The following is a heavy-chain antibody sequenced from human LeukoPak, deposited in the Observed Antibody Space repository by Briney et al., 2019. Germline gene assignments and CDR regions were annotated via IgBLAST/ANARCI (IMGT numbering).Heavy chain of an antibody. D-gene: IGHD6-13*01. J-gene: IGHJ3*02. CDR1: GFTFSSNY. CDR3: ARGQQLAHDAFDI. Sequence: PGGSLRLSCAASGFTFSSNYMSGVRQAPGKGLEGGSVIYSGGSTYYADSVKGRFTISRDNSKNTLYLQMNSLRAEDTAVYYCARGQQLAHDAFDIWGQGTMVTVSS. CDR2: IYSGGST. V-gene: IGHV3-66*01.